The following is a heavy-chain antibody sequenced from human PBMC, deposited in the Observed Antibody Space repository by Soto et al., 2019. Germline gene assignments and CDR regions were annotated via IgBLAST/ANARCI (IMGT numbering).Heavy chain of an antibody. V-gene: IGHV1-46*03. CDR1: GYTFTSYY. D-gene: IGHD5-12*01. Sequence: ASVKVSCKASGYTFTSYYMHWVRQAPGQGFEWMGIINPSGGSTSYAQKFQGRVTMTRDTSTSTVYMELSSLRSEDTAVYYCARGYEPLLCYSSYCMVVWGKGTTVTRSS. CDR2: INPSGGST. CDR3: ARGYEPLLCYSSYCMVV. J-gene: IGHJ6*04.